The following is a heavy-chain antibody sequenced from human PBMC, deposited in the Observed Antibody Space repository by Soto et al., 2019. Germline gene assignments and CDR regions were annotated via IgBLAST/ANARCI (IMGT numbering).Heavy chain of an antibody. Sequence: GVLRLSFAVSGFNFSKFGMYWVRQAPGKGLEWVAVIWYDGSQKYYTDSVQGRFTISRDNSNNALYLQMNSLGAEDTAVYYCAKEVWGLYTFGRPLDNWGHGTLVTVSS. V-gene: IGHV3-33*06. CDR3: AKEVWGLYTFGRPLDN. J-gene: IGHJ4*01. CDR2: IWYDGSQK. CDR1: GFNFSKFG. D-gene: IGHD2-2*02.